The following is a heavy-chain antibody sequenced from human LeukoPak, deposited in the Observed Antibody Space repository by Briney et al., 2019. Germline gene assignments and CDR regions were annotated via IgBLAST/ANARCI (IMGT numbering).Heavy chain of an antibody. J-gene: IGHJ3*01. CDR1: GFTFSIYG. CDR3: VKERGPFDAFDV. V-gene: IGHV3-33*06. Sequence: PGGSLRLSCAATGFTFSIYGMHWVRQAPGKGLEWVAVIWSDGNNKFYADSVKGRFTFSRDNSRNTLSLQMNSLGADDTAVYYCVKERGPFDAFDVWGQGTMVTVSS. CDR2: IWSDGNNK.